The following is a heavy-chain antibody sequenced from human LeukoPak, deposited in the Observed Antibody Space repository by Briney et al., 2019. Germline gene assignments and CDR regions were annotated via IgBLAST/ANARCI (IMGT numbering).Heavy chain of an antibody. J-gene: IGHJ4*02. V-gene: IGHV1-3*01. CDR2: INAGNGNT. Sequence: ASVKVSCKASGYTFTSYAMHWVRQAPGQRLEWMGWINAGNGNTKYSQKFQGRVTITRDTSASTAYMELSSLRSEDTAVHYCASRSYGDYDFDYWGQGTLVTVSS. CDR3: ASRSYGDYDFDY. CDR1: GYTFTSYA. D-gene: IGHD4-17*01.